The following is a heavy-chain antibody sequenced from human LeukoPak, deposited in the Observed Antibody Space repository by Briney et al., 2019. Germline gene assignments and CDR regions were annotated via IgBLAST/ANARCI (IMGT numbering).Heavy chain of an antibody. CDR2: IYTSGST. CDR3: ARGSYCSSTSCYIFVFDY. J-gene: IGHJ4*02. D-gene: IGHD2-2*02. V-gene: IGHV4-4*07. Sequence: SETLSLTCTVSGGSISSHYWSWIRQPAGKGLEWIGRIYTSGSTNYNPSLKSRVTMSVDTSKDQFSLKLSSVTAADTAVYYCARGSYCSSTSCYIFVFDYWGQGTLVTVSS. CDR1: GGSISSHY.